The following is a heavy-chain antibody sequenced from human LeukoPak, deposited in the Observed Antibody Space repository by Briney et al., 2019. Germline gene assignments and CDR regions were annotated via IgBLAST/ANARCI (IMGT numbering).Heavy chain of an antibody. Sequence: SETLSLTCTVSGGSISSYYWSWIRQPPGKGLEWIGYIYYSGSTYYNPSLKSRVTISVDTSKNQFSLKLSSVTAADTAVYYCARYFRWFDPWGQGTLVTVSS. CDR1: GGSISSYY. CDR2: IYYSGST. CDR3: ARYFRWFDP. J-gene: IGHJ5*02. V-gene: IGHV4-59*08. D-gene: IGHD3-10*01.